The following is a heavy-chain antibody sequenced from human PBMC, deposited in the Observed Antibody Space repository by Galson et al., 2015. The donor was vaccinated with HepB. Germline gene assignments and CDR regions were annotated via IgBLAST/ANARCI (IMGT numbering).Heavy chain of an antibody. CDR1: GFTFSDYY. CDR3: AGEHYDILTGYYTHFAY. J-gene: IGHJ4*02. CDR2: ISSSGSTI. V-gene: IGHV3-11*01. D-gene: IGHD3-9*01. Sequence: SLRLSCAASGFTFSDYYMSWIRQAPGKGLEWVSYISSSGSTIYYADSVKGRFTISRDNAKYSLYLQMNSLRAEDTAVYYCAGEHYDILTGYYTHFAYWGQVTLVTVSS.